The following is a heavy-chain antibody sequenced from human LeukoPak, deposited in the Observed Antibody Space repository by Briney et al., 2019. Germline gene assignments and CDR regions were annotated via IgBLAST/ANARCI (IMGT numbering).Heavy chain of an antibody. D-gene: IGHD1-26*01. V-gene: IGHV3-7*01. J-gene: IGHJ4*02. CDR1: GFTFSSYS. Sequence: GGSLRLSCAASGFTFSSYSMNWVRQAPGKGLEWVANINQDGSEKYYVDAVKGRFTISRDNAKNSLYLQMNSLRAEDTAMYYCARIVPYSGSHWGLDYWGQGTLVTVSS. CDR3: ARIVPYSGSHWGLDY. CDR2: INQDGSEK.